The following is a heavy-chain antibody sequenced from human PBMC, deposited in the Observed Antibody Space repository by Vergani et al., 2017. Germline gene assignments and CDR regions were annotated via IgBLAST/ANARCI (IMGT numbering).Heavy chain of an antibody. D-gene: IGHD6-19*01. CDR3: ATSAAVAGIDY. CDR1: GGSISSYY. CDR2: IYYSGST. V-gene: IGHV4-59*12. Sequence: QVQLQESGPGLVKPSETLSLTCTVSGGSISSYYWSWIRQPPGKGLEWIGYIYYSGSTNYNPSLKSRVTISVDTSKNQFSLKLSSVTAADTAVYYCATSAAVAGIDYWGQGTLVTVSS. J-gene: IGHJ4*02.